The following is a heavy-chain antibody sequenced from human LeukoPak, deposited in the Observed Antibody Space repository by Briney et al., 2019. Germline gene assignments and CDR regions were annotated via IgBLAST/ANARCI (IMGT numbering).Heavy chain of an antibody. V-gene: IGHV3-7*01. CDR1: GFTFSSYW. Sequence: GGSLRLSCAASGFTFSSYWMSWVRQAPGKGLEWVANIKQDGSRKYYVDSVKGRFTISRDNAKNSLYLQMNSLRAEDTAVYYCARELGYSYGYGGYFDYWGQGTLVTVSS. D-gene: IGHD5-18*01. CDR2: IKQDGSRK. J-gene: IGHJ4*02. CDR3: ARELGYSYGYGGYFDY.